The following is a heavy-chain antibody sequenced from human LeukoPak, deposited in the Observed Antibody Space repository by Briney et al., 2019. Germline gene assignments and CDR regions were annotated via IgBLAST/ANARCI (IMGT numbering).Heavy chain of an antibody. Sequence: SETLSLTCTVSGGSISSYYWSWIRQPPGKGLEWIGYIYYSGSTNYNPSLKSRVTISVDTSKNQFSLKLSSVTAADTAVYYCARSHNLRGEGIDYWGQGALVTVSS. D-gene: IGHD3-16*01. CDR3: ARSHNLRGEGIDY. V-gene: IGHV4-59*08. CDR2: IYYSGST. J-gene: IGHJ4*02. CDR1: GGSISSYY.